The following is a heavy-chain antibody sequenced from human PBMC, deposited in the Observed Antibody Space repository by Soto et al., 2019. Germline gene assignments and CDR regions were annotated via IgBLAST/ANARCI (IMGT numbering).Heavy chain of an antibody. CDR3: ARDRDPAMIGWFDP. D-gene: IGHD3-10*02. V-gene: IGHV1-69*12. CDR1: GGTFSSYA. J-gene: IGHJ5*02. Sequence: QVQLVQSGAEVKKPGSSVKVSCKASGGTFSSYAISWVRQAPGQGLEWMGGIIPIFGTANYAQKFQGRVTITGDGSTSAAYMELSSLSSEDTAVYYCARDRDPAMIGWFDPWGQGTLVTVSS. CDR2: IIPIFGTA.